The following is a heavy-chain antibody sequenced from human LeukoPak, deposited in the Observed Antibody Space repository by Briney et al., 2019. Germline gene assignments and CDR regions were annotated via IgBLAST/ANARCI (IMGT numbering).Heavy chain of an antibody. CDR1: GDSISGYY. CDR3: ARGITVATTSDHLDF. J-gene: IGHJ4*02. Sequence: SETLSLTCTVSGDSISGYYWNWIRQPPGKGLECIGHVFYTGTTKYHPSLKSRIAISVDTSSNQFSLKLRSVTTADTAVYYCARGITVATTSDHLDFWGQGILVTVPS. CDR2: VFYTGTT. D-gene: IGHD4-23*01. V-gene: IGHV4-59*01.